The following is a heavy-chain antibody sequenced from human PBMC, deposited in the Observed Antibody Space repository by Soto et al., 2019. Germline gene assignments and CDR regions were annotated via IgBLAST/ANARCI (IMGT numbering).Heavy chain of an antibody. Sequence: DVPLVESGGGLVQPGRSLRLSCAASGFTIDAYAMHWVRQAPGKGLEWVSGISWNSGSIGYADSVKGRFTISRDNSQNSLYLEMNSVRAEDTAVYYCAKGMGDNVVVVAGGAFDIWRQGTMVTVAS. CDR3: AKGMGDNVVVVAGGAFDI. CDR1: GFTIDAYA. CDR2: ISWNSGSI. D-gene: IGHD2-15*01. V-gene: IGHV3-9*01. J-gene: IGHJ3*02.